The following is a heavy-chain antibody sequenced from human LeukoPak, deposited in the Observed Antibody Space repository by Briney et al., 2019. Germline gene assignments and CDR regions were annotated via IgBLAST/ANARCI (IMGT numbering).Heavy chain of an antibody. Sequence: PGGSLRLSCAASGFTFSDYYMGWIRQAPGKGLEWVSYINIRGTTMYYANSVKGRCTISRDNAKNSLYLQMNSLRAEDTAVYYCARGAYFDYWGQGTLVTVSS. J-gene: IGHJ4*02. CDR3: ARGAYFDY. V-gene: IGHV3-11*04. CDR2: INIRGTTM. CDR1: GFTFSDYY.